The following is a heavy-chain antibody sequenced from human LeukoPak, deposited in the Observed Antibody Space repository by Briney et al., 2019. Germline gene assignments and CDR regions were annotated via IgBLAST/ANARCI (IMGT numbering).Heavy chain of an antibody. CDR3: ARGSWATVDY. D-gene: IGHD1-26*01. CDR1: GGSVSSGSYY. CDR2: IYYSGST. V-gene: IGHV4-61*01. Sequence: KPSETLSLTCTVSGGSVSSGSYYWSWIRQPPGKGLEWIGYIYYSGSTNYNPSLKSRVTISVDTSKNQFSLKLSSVTAADTAVYYCARGSWATVDYWGQGTLVTVSS. J-gene: IGHJ4*02.